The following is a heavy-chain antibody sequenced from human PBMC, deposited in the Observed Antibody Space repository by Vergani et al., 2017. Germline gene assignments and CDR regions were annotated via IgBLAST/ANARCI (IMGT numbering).Heavy chain of an antibody. Sequence: QVQLVQSGAELKKPGASVSVSCKASGYTFTSYGISWVRQAPGQGLEWMGWISAYNGNTNYAQKLQGRVTMTTDTSTSTAYMELRSLRSDDTAVYYCARDGGWSSSWYSAARWFDPWGQGTLVTVSS. V-gene: IGHV1-18*01. D-gene: IGHD6-13*01. J-gene: IGHJ5*02. CDR1: GYTFTSYG. CDR2: ISAYNGNT. CDR3: ARDGGWSSSWYSAARWFDP.